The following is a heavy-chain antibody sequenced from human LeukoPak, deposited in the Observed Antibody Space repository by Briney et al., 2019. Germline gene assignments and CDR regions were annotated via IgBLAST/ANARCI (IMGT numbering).Heavy chain of an antibody. CDR2: IYYSGST. Sequence: PSETLSLTCTVSGGXISSYYCSWIRQPPGKGLEWIGYIYYSGSTNYNPSLKSRVTISVDTSKNQFSLKLSSVTAADTAVYYCARPSPPWAFDIWGQGTMVTVSS. V-gene: IGHV4-59*01. CDR3: ARPSPPWAFDI. CDR1: GGXISSYY. J-gene: IGHJ3*02.